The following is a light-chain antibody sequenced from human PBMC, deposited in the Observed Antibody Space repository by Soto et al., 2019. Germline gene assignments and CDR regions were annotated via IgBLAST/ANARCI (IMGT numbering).Light chain of an antibody. Sequence: EIVMTQSPATLSVSPGERATLSCRASQSVSSNLAWYQQKPGKAPRLLIYGASTRATGIPARFSGSGSVTEFTLTISSLQSEDFAVYYCQQYNNWPRHTFGQGTKLEIK. V-gene: IGKV3-15*01. CDR1: QSVSSN. CDR2: GAS. CDR3: QQYNNWPRHT. J-gene: IGKJ2*01.